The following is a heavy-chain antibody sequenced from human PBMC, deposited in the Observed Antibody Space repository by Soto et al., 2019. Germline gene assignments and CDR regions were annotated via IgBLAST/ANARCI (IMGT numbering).Heavy chain of an antibody. CDR2: INHSGST. D-gene: IGHD6-13*01. Sequence: SETLSLTCAVYGGSFSGHYWSWIRQPPGKGLEWIGEINHSGSTNYNPSLKSRVTISVDTSKNQFSLKLSSVTAADTAVYYCNLAAARPRLDAFAIWXQGTMVTVSS. CDR1: GGSFSGHY. CDR3: NLAAARPRLDAFAI. V-gene: IGHV4-34*01. J-gene: IGHJ3*02.